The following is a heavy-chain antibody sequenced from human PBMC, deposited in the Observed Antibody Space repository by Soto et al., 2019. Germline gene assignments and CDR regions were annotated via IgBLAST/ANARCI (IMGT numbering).Heavy chain of an antibody. D-gene: IGHD6-6*01. Sequence: QVQLQQWGAEVLKPSETLSLTCVVNGGSFSGYYWSWIRQSPGKGLEWIGEINDSGITDSNPSLECRVTISVDMTKIQFALNLKSLTAADSAFYHCARGRSSVPDRRGIGYYGLDVWGQGTTVTVSS. V-gene: IGHV4-34*01. CDR1: GGSFSGYY. J-gene: IGHJ6*02. CDR2: INDSGIT. CDR3: ARGRSSVPDRRGIGYYGLDV.